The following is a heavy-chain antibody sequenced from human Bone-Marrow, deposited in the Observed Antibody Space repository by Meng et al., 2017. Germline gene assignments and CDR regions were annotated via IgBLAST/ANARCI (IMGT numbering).Heavy chain of an antibody. CDR1: GFTFSSHW. CDR2: INSDGSST. Sequence: EVQLVESGGGVVQPGGSLRLCCRASGFTFSSHWMHWVRQPPGKGLIWVSRINSDGSSTSYVDSVKGRFTVSRDNAKNTLYLQMNSLRADDTALYYCARDPCPNGICYLNYWGQGTLVTVSS. J-gene: IGHJ4*02. V-gene: IGHV3-74*01. CDR3: ARDPCPNGICYLNY. D-gene: IGHD2-8*01.